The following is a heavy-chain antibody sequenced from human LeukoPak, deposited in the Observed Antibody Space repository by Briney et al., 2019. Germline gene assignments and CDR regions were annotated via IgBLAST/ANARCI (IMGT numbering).Heavy chain of an antibody. V-gene: IGHV4-34*01. D-gene: IGHD3-10*01. Sequence: SETLSLTCAVYGGSFSGYYWSWIRQPPGKGLEWIGEINHSGSTNYNPSLKSRVTISVDTSKNQFSLKLSSVTAADTAVYYCARLLWFGDIDYWGQGTLVTVSS. CDR1: GGSFSGYY. CDR2: INHSGST. J-gene: IGHJ4*02. CDR3: ARLLWFGDIDY.